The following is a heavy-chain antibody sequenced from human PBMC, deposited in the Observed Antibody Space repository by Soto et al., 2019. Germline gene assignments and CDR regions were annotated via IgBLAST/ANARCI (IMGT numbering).Heavy chain of an antibody. CDR2: IYKEGTT. Sequence: GGSLRLSCAASGFTVDTAYLSWVRQVPGEGLQWVSIIYKEGTTRYADSVKGRYTTYRDTSKNTVYLQMNMLNADDTTQYYCARAPTVTTILDFWGLGTLVTVSS. J-gene: IGHJ4*02. CDR1: GFTVDTAY. V-gene: IGHV3-66*01. CDR3: ARAPTVTTILDF. D-gene: IGHD4-17*01.